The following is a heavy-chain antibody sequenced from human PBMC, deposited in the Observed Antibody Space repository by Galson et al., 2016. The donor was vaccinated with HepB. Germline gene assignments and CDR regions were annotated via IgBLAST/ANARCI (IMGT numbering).Heavy chain of an antibody. CDR2: IYSADTGGTT. J-gene: IGHJ6*04. Sequence: SLRLSCAASGFTVSRNYMTWVRQAPGKGLEWVSVIYSADTGGTTYYADSVKGRFTISRPNSKNTQYLQMNSLRAEDTAVYYCAKDQMTTVIRYYYYGMDVWGKGTTVTVSS. D-gene: IGHD4-17*01. CDR3: AKDQMTTVIRYYYYGMDV. CDR1: GFTVSRNY. V-gene: IGHV3-53*04.